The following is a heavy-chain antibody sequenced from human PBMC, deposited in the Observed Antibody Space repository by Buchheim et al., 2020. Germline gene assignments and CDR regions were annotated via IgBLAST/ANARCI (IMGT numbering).Heavy chain of an antibody. J-gene: IGHJ4*02. D-gene: IGHD2-15*01. Sequence: EVQLVESGGDLVQPGGSLRLSCAASGFTFSSYRMNWVRQAPGKGLEWVSYITSSSSTIRYADSVRGRFTISRDNANNSLYLHMNSLRAEDTAVYYCARAYCSGGSCYATIDYWGLGTL. CDR2: ITSSSSTI. CDR1: GFTFSSYR. CDR3: ARAYCSGGSCYATIDY. V-gene: IGHV3-48*04.